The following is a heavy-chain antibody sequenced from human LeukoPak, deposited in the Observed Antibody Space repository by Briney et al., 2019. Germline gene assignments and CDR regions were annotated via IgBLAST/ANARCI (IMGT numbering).Heavy chain of an antibody. V-gene: IGHV3-48*04. CDR1: GFTFSSYS. Sequence: GSLRLSCAASGFTFSSYSMNWVRQAPGKGLEWVSYISSSSSTIYYADSVKGRFTISRDNAKNSLYLQMNSLRAEDTAVYYCARAVERGYSYGYYFDYWGQGTLVTVSS. CDR3: ARAVERGYSYGYYFDY. D-gene: IGHD5-18*01. CDR2: ISSSSSTI. J-gene: IGHJ4*02.